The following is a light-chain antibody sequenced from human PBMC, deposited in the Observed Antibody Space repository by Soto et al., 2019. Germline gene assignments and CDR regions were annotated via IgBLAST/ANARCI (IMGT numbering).Light chain of an antibody. J-gene: IGKJ5*01. CDR1: QSVSSY. CDR2: DAS. Sequence: ELVLTQSPATLSLSPGERATLSCRASQSVSSYLAWYQPKPGQAPRLLIYDASNRATGIPARFSGSGSGTDFTLTISSLEPEDFAVYYCQQRTNWPPTCGQGTRREIK. CDR3: QQRTNWPPT. V-gene: IGKV3-11*01.